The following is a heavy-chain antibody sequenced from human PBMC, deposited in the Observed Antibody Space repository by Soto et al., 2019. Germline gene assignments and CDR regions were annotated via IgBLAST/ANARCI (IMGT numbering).Heavy chain of an antibody. CDR3: ATTRNCYDSSGPEYYFDY. CDR2: ISAYNGNT. CDR1: GYTFTSYG. J-gene: IGHJ4*02. D-gene: IGHD3-22*01. Sequence: ASVKVSCKASGYTFTSYGISWVRQAPGQGLEWMGWISAYNGNTNYAQKLQGRVTMTTDTSTSTAYMELRSLRSDDTAVYYCATTRNCYDSSGPEYYFDYWGQGTLVTVSS. V-gene: IGHV1-18*01.